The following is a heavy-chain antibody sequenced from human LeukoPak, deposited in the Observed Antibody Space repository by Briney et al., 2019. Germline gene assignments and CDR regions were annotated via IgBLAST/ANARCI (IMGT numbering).Heavy chain of an antibody. CDR1: GGSIRSYY. V-gene: IGHV4-59*01. CDR2: IYFSGST. D-gene: IGHD6-19*01. J-gene: IGHJ4*02. Sequence: SETLSLTCTVSGGSIRSYYWSWIRQPPGKGLEWLGYIYFSGSTNYNPSLKSRVTISVDTSKNQFSLNLSSVTAADTAVYYCARMYSSGPKDVDYWGQGILVTVSS. CDR3: ARMYSSGPKDVDY.